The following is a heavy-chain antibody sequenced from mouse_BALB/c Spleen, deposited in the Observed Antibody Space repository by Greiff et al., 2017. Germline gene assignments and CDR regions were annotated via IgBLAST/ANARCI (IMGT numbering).Heavy chain of an antibody. CDR2: ISSGSSTI. D-gene: IGHD1-1*01. CDR3: ASYGSSYDYYAMDY. CDR1: GFTFSSFG. V-gene: IGHV5-17*02. Sequence: DVQLVESGGGLVQPGGSRKLSCAASGFTFSSFGMHWVRQAPEKGLEWVAYISSGSSTIYYADTVKGRFTISRDNPKNTLFLQMTSLSSEDTAMYYCASYGSSYDYYAMDYWGQGTSVTVSS. J-gene: IGHJ4*01.